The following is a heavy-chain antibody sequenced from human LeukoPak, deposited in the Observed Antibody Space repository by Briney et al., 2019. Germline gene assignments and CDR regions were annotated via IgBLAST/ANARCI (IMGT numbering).Heavy chain of an antibody. CDR2: IYSGGST. J-gene: IGHJ2*01. CDR3: ARDRDCSSTSCYAIWYFDL. Sequence: TGGSLRLSCAASGFTVSSNYMSWVRQAPGKGLEWVSVIYSGGSTYYADSVKGRFTISRDNSKNTLYLQMNSLRAEDTAVYYCARDRDCSSTSCYAIWYFDLWGRGTLVTVPS. D-gene: IGHD2-2*01. CDR1: GFTVSSNY. V-gene: IGHV3-53*01.